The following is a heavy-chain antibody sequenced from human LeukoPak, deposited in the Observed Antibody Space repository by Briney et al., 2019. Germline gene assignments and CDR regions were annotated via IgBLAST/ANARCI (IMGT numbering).Heavy chain of an antibody. J-gene: IGHJ4*02. D-gene: IGHD3-22*01. CDR2: ISGYNGNT. CDR3: ARTGDYYYDAIGYNGY. V-gene: IGHV1-18*01. Sequence: ASVKVSCKASGYTFTTHGISWVRQAPGQGLEWMGWISGYNGNTNHIDKLQGRVTMTADTSTSTAFMELRSLRSDDTAIYYCARTGDYYYDAIGYNGYWGQGTLVTVSS. CDR1: GYTFTTHG.